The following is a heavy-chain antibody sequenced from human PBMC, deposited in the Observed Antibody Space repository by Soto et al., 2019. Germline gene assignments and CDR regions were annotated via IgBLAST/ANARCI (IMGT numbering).Heavy chain of an antibody. Sequence: SETLSLTCSISGGSFSNDYWTWIRQSPGKGLEWIGYIFHSGITDYNPSVKSRVTISIDKSRNLFSLTLTSVTAADTAVYYCARDRYFYDSRGYYRTLDSWGQGTLLTVSS. D-gene: IGHD3-22*01. V-gene: IGHV4-59*01. CDR3: ARDRYFYDSRGYYRTLDS. J-gene: IGHJ5*01. CDR2: IFHSGIT. CDR1: GGSFSNDY.